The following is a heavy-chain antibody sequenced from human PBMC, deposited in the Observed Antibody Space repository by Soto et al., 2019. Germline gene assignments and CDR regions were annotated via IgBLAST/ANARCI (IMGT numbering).Heavy chain of an antibody. V-gene: IGHV4-31*02. Sequence: SETLSLTCTVSGGSISSGGYYWTWIRQHPGKGLEWIGYIYYSGSTYYNPSLKSRVTMSVDTSKIQFSLKLSSVTAADTAVYYCARVCGGDCHYGMAVWGQGTTVTVSS. J-gene: IGHJ6*02. D-gene: IGHD2-21*02. CDR3: ARVCGGDCHYGMAV. CDR2: IYYSGST. CDR1: GGSISSGGYY.